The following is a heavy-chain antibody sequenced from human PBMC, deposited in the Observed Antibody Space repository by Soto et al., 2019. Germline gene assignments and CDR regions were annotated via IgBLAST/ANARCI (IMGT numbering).Heavy chain of an antibody. V-gene: IGHV4-39*01. Sequence: SETLSLTCTVSGGSISSSSYYWGWIRQPPGKGLEWIGSIYYSGSTYYNPSLKSRVTISVDTSKNQFSLKLSSVTAADTAVYYCARQVVGDKYFNDYWGQGTLVTVSS. CDR3: ARQVVGDKYFNDY. CDR1: GGSISSSSYY. D-gene: IGHD4-17*01. J-gene: IGHJ4*02. CDR2: IYYSGST.